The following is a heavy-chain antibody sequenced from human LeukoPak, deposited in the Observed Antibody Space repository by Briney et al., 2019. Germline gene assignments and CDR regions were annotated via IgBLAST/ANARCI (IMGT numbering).Heavy chain of an antibody. CDR2: ISSSSSYI. CDR1: GFTFSSYS. V-gene: IGHV3-21*04. J-gene: IGHJ4*02. CDR3: ATYRQVLLPFES. D-gene: IGHD2-8*02. Sequence: GGSLRLSCAASGFTFSSYSMNWVRQAPGKGLEWVSSISSSSSYIYYADSVRGRFTISRGNSKSTLSLQMNSLRAEDTAIYYCATYRQVLLPFESWGQGTLVTVSS.